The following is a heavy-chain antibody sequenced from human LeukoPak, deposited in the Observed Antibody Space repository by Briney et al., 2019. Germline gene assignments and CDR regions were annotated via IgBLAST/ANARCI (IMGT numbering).Heavy chain of an antibody. D-gene: IGHD2-15*01. V-gene: IGHV3-7*01. J-gene: IGHJ4*02. CDR3: ARKSRYCSGGSCYDFGYSYLDY. Sequence: GGSLRLSCAVSGFTFSSYWMSWVRQAPGKGLEWVANINEDGSEKHHVDSVKGRFTISRDNAKNLLYLQMNSLRAEDTAVYYCARKSRYCSGGSCYDFGYSYLDYWGQGTLVTVSS. CDR2: INEDGSEK. CDR1: GFTFSSYW.